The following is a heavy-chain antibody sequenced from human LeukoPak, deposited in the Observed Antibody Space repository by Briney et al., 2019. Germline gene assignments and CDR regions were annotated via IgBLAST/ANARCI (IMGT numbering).Heavy chain of an antibody. J-gene: IGHJ4*02. CDR2: IKQDGSEK. Sequence: GGSLRLSCAASGFTFSSYWMSWVRQAPGKGLEWVANIKQDGSEKYYVDSVKGRFTISRDNAKNLLYLQMNSLRVEDTAVYYCAGEGFYYFDFWGQGTLVTVSS. V-gene: IGHV3-7*01. CDR3: AGEGFYYFDF. CDR1: GFTFSSYW.